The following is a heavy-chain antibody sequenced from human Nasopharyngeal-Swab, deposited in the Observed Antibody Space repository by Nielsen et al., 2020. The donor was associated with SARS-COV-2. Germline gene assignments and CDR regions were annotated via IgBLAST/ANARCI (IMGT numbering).Heavy chain of an antibody. D-gene: IGHD3-16*01. Sequence: GESLKISCAASEFIFSSYGMHWVRQAPGKGLEWVAFIRYDGLNQHYADSVKGRFSISRDSFENTLYLQLNSRRADDTAVYYCAKDHKMDSGGGVGYMDVWGKGTTVTVSS. CDR2: IRYDGLNQ. J-gene: IGHJ6*03. CDR1: EFIFSSYG. V-gene: IGHV3-30*02. CDR3: AKDHKMDSGGGVGYMDV.